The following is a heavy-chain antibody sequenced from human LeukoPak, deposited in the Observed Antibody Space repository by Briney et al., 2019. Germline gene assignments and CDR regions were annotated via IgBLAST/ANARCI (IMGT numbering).Heavy chain of an antibody. Sequence: GGSLRLSCAASGFTFSSSSMNWVRQAPGKGRERVSYISSSSRTIYYADSVKGRFAISRDNAKNSLYLQVNSLRAEDRAVYYCARDQTTVYGDYRRDYWGQGTLVTVSS. CDR3: ARDQTTVYGDYRRDY. J-gene: IGHJ4*02. CDR2: ISSSSRTI. D-gene: IGHD4-17*01. V-gene: IGHV3-48*04. CDR1: GFTFSSSS.